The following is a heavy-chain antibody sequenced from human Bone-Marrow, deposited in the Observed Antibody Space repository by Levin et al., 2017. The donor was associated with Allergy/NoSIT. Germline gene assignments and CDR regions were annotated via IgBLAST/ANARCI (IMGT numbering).Heavy chain of an antibody. CDR1: GASISSGGYS. CDR3: ARGGRLGELSYDY. CDR2: IYHSGST. Sequence: LRLSCAVSGASISSGGYSWTWIRQSPARGLEWIGYIYHSGSTYYNPSLRTRVTMSVDRSKNQFSLKLSSVAAADTAIYYCARGGRLGELSYDYWGQGVLVTVSS. J-gene: IGHJ4*02. D-gene: IGHD3-16*01. V-gene: IGHV4-30-2*06.